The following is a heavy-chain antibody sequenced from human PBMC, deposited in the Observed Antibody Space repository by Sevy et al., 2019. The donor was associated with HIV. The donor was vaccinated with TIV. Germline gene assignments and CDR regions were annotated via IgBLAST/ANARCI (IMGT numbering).Heavy chain of an antibody. D-gene: IGHD2-2*01. Sequence: GGSLRLSCAASGFTFSTYGMHWVRQAPAKGLEWVACSRFDGTIQNYTDSVKGRLTISRDNSKNTLYLQMNSLRAADTAVYFCAKVLHIVVVPAAIDYYYGMDVWGQGTTVTVSS. CDR3: AKVLHIVVVPAAIDYYYGMDV. J-gene: IGHJ6*02. CDR1: GFTFSTYG. CDR2: SRFDGTIQ. V-gene: IGHV3-30*02.